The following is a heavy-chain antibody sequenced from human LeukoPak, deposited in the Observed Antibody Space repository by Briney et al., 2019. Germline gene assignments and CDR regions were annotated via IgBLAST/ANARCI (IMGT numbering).Heavy chain of an antibody. Sequence: SETLSLTCTVSGGSISSYYWSWIRQPPGKGLEWIGYIYYSGSTNSNPSLKSRVTISVDTSKNQCSLKLSSVTAADTAVYYCARGVGATYYFDYWGQGTLVTVSS. CDR3: ARGVGATYYFDY. D-gene: IGHD1-26*01. CDR2: IYYSGST. CDR1: GGSISSYY. J-gene: IGHJ4*02. V-gene: IGHV4-59*01.